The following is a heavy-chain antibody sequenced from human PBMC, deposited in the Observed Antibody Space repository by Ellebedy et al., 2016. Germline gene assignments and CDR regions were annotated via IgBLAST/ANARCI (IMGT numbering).Heavy chain of an antibody. CDR2: IYYSGST. CDR3: ARYCSSTSCYSDAFDI. D-gene: IGHD2-2*01. CDR1: GGSISSGGYY. Sequence: SETLSLTXTVSGGSISSGGYYWSWIRQHPGKGLEWIGYIYYSGSTYYNPSLKSRVTISVDTSKNQFSLKLSSVTAADTAVYYCARYCSSTSCYSDAFDIWGQGTMVTVSS. J-gene: IGHJ3*02. V-gene: IGHV4-31*03.